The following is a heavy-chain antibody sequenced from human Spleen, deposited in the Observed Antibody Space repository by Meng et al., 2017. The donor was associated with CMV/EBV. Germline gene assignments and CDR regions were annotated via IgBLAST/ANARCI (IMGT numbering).Heavy chain of an antibody. CDR3: AREGIAARRFDY. V-gene: IGHV4-61*01. D-gene: IGHD6-6*01. J-gene: IGHJ4*02. CDR1: GGSVSSGSYY. Sequence: GSLRLSCTVSGGSVSSGSYYWSWIRQPPGKGLEWIGYIYYSGSTNYNPSLKSRVTISVDTSKNQFSLKLSSVTAADTAVYYCAREGIAARRFDYWGQGTLVTVSS. CDR2: IYYSGST.